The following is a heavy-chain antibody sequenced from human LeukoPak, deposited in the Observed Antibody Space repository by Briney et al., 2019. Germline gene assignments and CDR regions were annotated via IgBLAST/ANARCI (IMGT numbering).Heavy chain of an antibody. J-gene: IGHJ6*03. D-gene: IGHD6-19*01. Sequence: PSETLSLTCTVSGGSISSSSHYWGWIRQPPGKGLEWIGSIYHSGDTYYNPSLKSRRVTISVDTSKNQFSLRLSSVTAADTAVYYCARHQWHYYYYMGVWGKGSTVTVSS. CDR3: ARHQWHYYYYMGV. CDR2: IYHSGDT. V-gene: IGHV4-39*01. CDR1: GGSISSSSHY.